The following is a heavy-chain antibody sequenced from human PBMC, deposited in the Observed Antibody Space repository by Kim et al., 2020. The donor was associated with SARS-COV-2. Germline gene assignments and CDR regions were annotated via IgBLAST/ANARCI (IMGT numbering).Heavy chain of an antibody. CDR1: GFTFSNAW. D-gene: IGHD2-21*02. CDR3: THKGIVVVTAPKYYFDY. CDR2: IKSKTDGGTT. J-gene: IGHJ4*02. Sequence: GGSLRLSCAASGFTFSNAWMSWVRQAPGKGLEWVGRIKSKTDGGTTDYAAPVKGRLTISRDDSKNTLYLQMNSLKTEDTAVYYCTHKGIVVVTAPKYYFDYWGQGTLVTVSS. V-gene: IGHV3-15*01.